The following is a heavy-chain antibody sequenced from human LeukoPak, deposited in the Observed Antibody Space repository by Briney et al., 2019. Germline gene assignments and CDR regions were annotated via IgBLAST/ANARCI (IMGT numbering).Heavy chain of an antibody. Sequence: GGSLRLSCSASGFTFSAWDMHWVRQAPGKGLEWVSAISASGDRTYYGDSAKGRFTISRDNSKNTLYLQTNSLGAEDTALYYCAKRHCSGGTCYPLDYWGQGTLVTVSS. V-gene: IGHV3-23*01. J-gene: IGHJ4*02. D-gene: IGHD2-15*01. CDR3: AKRHCSGGTCYPLDY. CDR2: ISASGDRT. CDR1: GFTFSAWD.